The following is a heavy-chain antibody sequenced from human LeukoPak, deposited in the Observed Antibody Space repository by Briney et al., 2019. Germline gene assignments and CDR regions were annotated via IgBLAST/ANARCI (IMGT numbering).Heavy chain of an antibody. CDR2: INPSGGST. CDR1: GYTFTSYY. V-gene: IGHV1-46*01. Sequence: ASVKVSCKASGYTFTSYYTHWVRQAPGQGLEWMGIINPSGGSTSYAQKFQGRVTMTRDMSTSTVYMELSSLRSEDTAVYYCARESYNWFDPWGQEPWSPSPQ. J-gene: IGHJ5*02. CDR3: ARESYNWFDP.